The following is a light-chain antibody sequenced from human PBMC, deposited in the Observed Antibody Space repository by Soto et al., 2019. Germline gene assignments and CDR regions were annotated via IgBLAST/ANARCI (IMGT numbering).Light chain of an antibody. V-gene: IGLV3-9*01. CDR2: RDS. Sequence: SYELTQPLSVSVALGQTARITCGANNIGSKNVHWYQQKPGQAPVLVIYRDSKRPSGIPERFSGSNSGKTATLTISRAQAGDEAYYYGQVWDSSPVVFGGGTKLTVL. J-gene: IGLJ2*01. CDR1: NIGSKN. CDR3: QVWDSSPVV.